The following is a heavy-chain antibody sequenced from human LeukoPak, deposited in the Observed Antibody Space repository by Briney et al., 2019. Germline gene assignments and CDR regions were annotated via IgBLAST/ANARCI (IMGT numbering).Heavy chain of an antibody. CDR3: ARVHLVSDSSGNWFNP. CDR1: GGSISSGGYS. D-gene: IGHD3-22*01. V-gene: IGHV4-30-2*01. J-gene: IGHJ5*02. CDR2: IYQSGST. Sequence: SETLSLTCAVSGGSISSGGYSWSWIRQPPGKGLEWIGYIYQSGSTYYNPSLKSRISMSVDRSKNQFSLKLSSVTAADTAIYYCARVHLVSDSSGNWFNPWGQGTLVTVSS.